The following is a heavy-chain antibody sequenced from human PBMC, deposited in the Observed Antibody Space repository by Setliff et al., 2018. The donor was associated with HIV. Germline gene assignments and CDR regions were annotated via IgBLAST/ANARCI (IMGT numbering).Heavy chain of an antibody. V-gene: IGHV1-69*06. Sequence: GASVKVSCKASGGTFSNYAISWVRQAPGQGLEWMGRIIPMFGTSNHAQKFQGRVTLTADKSTDTAYMELRSLRSEDTAVYYCARESRSMHVAHWGQGTLVTVSS. D-gene: IGHD5-12*01. CDR2: IIPMFGTS. CDR1: GGTFSNYA. J-gene: IGHJ4*02. CDR3: ARESRSMHVAH.